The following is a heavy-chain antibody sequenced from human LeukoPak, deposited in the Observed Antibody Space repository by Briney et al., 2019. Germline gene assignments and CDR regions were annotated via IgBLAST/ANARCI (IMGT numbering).Heavy chain of an antibody. CDR1: GFTFSSYA. J-gene: IGHJ4*02. Sequence: PGGSLRLSCAASGFTFSSYAMHWVRQAPGKGLEWVAVISYDGSNKYYADSVKGRFTISRDNSKNTLYLQMNSLRAEDTAVYYCARDRRDGYNSREIGCWGQGTLVTVSS. CDR2: ISYDGSNK. CDR3: ARDRRDGYNSREIGC. D-gene: IGHD5-24*01. V-gene: IGHV3-30*04.